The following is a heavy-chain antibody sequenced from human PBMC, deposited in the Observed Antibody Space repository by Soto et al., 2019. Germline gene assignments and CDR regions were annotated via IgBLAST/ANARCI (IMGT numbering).Heavy chain of an antibody. Sequence: QVQLVESGGGVVQPGRSLSLSCAASGFTFSSYAMHWVRQAPGKGLEWVAVISYDGSNKYYADSVMGRFTISRDNSKNSLYLQMNSLRAEDTAVYYCARDRATGPFDYWGQGTLVTVSS. V-gene: IGHV3-30-3*01. CDR1: GFTFSSYA. J-gene: IGHJ4*02. CDR3: ARDRATGPFDY. D-gene: IGHD4-4*01. CDR2: ISYDGSNK.